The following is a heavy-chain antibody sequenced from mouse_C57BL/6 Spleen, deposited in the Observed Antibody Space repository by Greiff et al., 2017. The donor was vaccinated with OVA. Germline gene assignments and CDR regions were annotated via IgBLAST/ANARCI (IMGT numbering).Heavy chain of an antibody. CDR2: INPNYGTT. J-gene: IGHJ2*01. D-gene: IGHD1-1*01. Sequence: VHVKQSGPELVKPGASVKISCKASGYSFTDYNMNWVKQSNGKSLEWIGVINPNYGTTSYNQKFKGQATLTVDQSSSTAYMQLNSLTSEDSAVYYCARYYGRCFDYWGQGTTLTVSS. CDR3: ARYYGRCFDY. V-gene: IGHV1-39*01. CDR1: GYSFTDYN.